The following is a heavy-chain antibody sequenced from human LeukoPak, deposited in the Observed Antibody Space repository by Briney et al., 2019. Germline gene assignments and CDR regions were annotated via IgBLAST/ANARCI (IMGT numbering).Heavy chain of an antibody. Sequence: GTSVKVSCKASGYTFTGYYMHWVRQAPGQGLEWMGWINPNSGGTNYAQKFQGRVTMTRDTSISTAYMELSRLRSDDTAVYYCARDRVEIQLWLNYWGQGTLVTVSS. D-gene: IGHD5-18*01. J-gene: IGHJ4*02. CDR1: GYTFTGYY. CDR3: ARDRVEIQLWLNY. V-gene: IGHV1-2*02. CDR2: INPNSGGT.